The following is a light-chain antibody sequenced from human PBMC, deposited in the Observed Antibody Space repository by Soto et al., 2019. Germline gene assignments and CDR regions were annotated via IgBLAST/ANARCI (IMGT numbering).Light chain of an antibody. CDR2: DAS. CDR3: QQQLT. J-gene: IGKJ4*01. V-gene: IGKV1-33*01. CDR1: QDISNY. Sequence: DIQMTQSPSSLSASVGDRVTITCQASQDISNYLNWYQQKPGKAPKLLIYDASNLETGVPSRFSGSGSGTDFTFTISSLQPEDIATYYCQQQLTFGGGTNVEIK.